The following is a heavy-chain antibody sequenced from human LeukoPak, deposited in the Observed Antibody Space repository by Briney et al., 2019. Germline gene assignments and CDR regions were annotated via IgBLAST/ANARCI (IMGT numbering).Heavy chain of an antibody. Sequence: GASVKVSCKASGGSFSTNAISWVRQAPAQGLEWMGALIPVFDTGTYSQKFQDRLTITADQSTSTVYMELSSLTSEDTAVYYCTRDLGYGNGGNYWGQGTLVTVSS. V-gene: IGHV1-69*13. CDR1: GGSFSTNA. D-gene: IGHD5-18*01. CDR2: LIPVFDTG. J-gene: IGHJ4*02. CDR3: TRDLGYGNGGNY.